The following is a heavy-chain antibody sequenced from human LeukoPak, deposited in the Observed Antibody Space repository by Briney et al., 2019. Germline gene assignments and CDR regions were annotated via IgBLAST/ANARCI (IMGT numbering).Heavy chain of an antibody. D-gene: IGHD1-26*01. J-gene: IGHJ4*02. CDR1: GFSFSTNW. Sequence: KTGGSLRLSCAASGFSFSTNWMTWVRQAPGKGLEWLASIKYDGSDKFYVESVKGRFTISRDNAKSSLYLQMDSLRVEDTAVYYWARDRPYGSYDYWGQGTLVTVSS. V-gene: IGHV3-7*01. CDR3: ARDRPYGSYDY. CDR2: IKYDGSDK.